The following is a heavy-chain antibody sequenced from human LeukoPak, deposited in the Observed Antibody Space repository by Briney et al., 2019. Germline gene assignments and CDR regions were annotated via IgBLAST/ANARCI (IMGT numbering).Heavy chain of an antibody. J-gene: IGHJ3*02. CDR3: ARHPRGDSSNPPDSFDI. CDR2: IFYSGTT. D-gene: IGHD2-21*02. V-gene: IGHV4-59*08. Sequence: SETLSLTCTVSGGSINNFYWSWIRQPPGKGLEWLGFIFYSGTTNYNPSLESRVSMSVDTSRNQFSLNLRSPTAADTAVYYCARHPRGDSSNPPDSFDIWGQGTVVTVSS. CDR1: GGSINNFY.